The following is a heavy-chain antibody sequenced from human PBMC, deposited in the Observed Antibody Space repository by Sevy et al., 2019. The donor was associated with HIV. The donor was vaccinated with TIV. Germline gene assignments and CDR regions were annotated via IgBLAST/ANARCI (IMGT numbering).Heavy chain of an antibody. V-gene: IGHV1-24*01. Sequence: ASVKVSCKVSGYTLTALSMHWVRQAPGKGLEWMGTFDPEDGETRFAQKFQGTVNMTEDTSTDTAYMELSSLRSEDTAVYFCATTKDYYDSSGYPFDHWGQGALVTVSS. D-gene: IGHD3-22*01. CDR1: GYTLTALS. CDR3: ATTKDYYDSSGYPFDH. CDR2: FDPEDGET. J-gene: IGHJ4*02.